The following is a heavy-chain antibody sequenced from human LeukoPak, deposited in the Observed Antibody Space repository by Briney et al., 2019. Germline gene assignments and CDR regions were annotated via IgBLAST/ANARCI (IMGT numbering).Heavy chain of an antibody. D-gene: IGHD3-22*01. CDR1: GFTFSSYA. CDR3: ASLYYYDSSGYYYRA. Sequence: GGSLGLSCAASGFTFSSYAMSWVRQAPGKGLEWVSAISGSGGSTYYADSVKGRFTISRDNSKNTLYLQMNSLRAEDTAVYYCASLYYYDSSGYYYRAWGQGTLVTVSS. CDR2: ISGSGGST. J-gene: IGHJ5*02. V-gene: IGHV3-23*01.